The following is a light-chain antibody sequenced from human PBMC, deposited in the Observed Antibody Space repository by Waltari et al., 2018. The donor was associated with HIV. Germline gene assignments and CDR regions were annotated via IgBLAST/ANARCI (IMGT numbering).Light chain of an antibody. Sequence: QSPGTLSLSPGERATLSCRASQSVSSSYLAWYQQKPGQAPRLLIYGASSRATGIPDRFSGSGSGTDFTLTISRLEPEDFAVYYCQQYGSSFTFGQGTKLEIK. J-gene: IGKJ2*01. V-gene: IGKV3-20*01. CDR2: GAS. CDR1: QSVSSSY. CDR3: QQYGSSFT.